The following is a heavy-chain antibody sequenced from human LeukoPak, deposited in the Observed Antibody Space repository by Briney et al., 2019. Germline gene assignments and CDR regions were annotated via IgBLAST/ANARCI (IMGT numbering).Heavy chain of an antibody. D-gene: IGHD5-12*01. CDR1: GGTFSSYA. J-gene: IGHJ4*02. CDR2: IIPILGTA. CDR3: ARDLSGYDSRSFDY. V-gene: IGHV1-69*13. Sequence: SVKVSCKASGGTFSSYAISWVRQAPGQGLEWMGGIIPILGTANYAQKFQGRVTITADESTSTAYMELSSLRSEDTAVYYCARDLSGYDSRSFDYWGQGTLVTVSS.